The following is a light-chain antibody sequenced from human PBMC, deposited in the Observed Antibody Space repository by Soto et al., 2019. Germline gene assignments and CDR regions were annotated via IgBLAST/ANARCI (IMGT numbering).Light chain of an antibody. CDR1: SSDVGSYNL. CDR2: EGS. CDR3: CSYAGSSTLDVV. V-gene: IGLV2-23*01. J-gene: IGLJ2*01. Sequence: QSALTQPASVSGSPGRSITISCTGTSSDVGSYNLVSWYQQHPGKAPKLMIYEGSKRPSGVSNRFSGSKSGNTASLTISGLQAEDEADYYCCSYAGSSTLDVVFGGGTKLTVL.